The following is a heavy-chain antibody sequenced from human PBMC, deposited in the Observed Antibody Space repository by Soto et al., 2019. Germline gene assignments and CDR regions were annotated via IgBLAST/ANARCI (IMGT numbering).Heavy chain of an antibody. CDR1: GFTFSSHS. Sequence: PGGSLRLSCAASGFTFSSHSMNWVRQAPGKGLEWVSSITSSSSYINYADSVKGRFTISRDNAKTSLYLKMNSLRAEDTAVYYCATEPGVSSGWYVDYWAQGTLATVSS. CDR2: ITSSSSYI. J-gene: IGHJ4*02. V-gene: IGHV3-21*01. D-gene: IGHD6-19*01. CDR3: ATEPGVSSGWYVDY.